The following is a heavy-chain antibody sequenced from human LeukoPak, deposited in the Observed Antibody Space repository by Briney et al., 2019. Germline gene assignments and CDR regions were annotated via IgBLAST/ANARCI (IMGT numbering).Heavy chain of an antibody. CDR3: ARGGLRHNWFDP. CDR1: GFTFSSYW. Sequence: GGSLRLSCAASGFTFSSYWMSWVRQAPGKGLEGVAHIKQDGSEKYYVDSVKGRFTISRDNAKNSLYLQMNSLRAEDTAVYYCARGGLRHNWFDPWGQGTLVTVSS. D-gene: IGHD5-12*01. CDR2: IKQDGSEK. V-gene: IGHV3-7*01. J-gene: IGHJ5*02.